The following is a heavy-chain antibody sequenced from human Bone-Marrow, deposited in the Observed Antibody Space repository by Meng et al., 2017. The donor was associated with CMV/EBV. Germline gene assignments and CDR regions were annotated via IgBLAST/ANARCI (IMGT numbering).Heavy chain of an antibody. Sequence: SVKVSCKASGGTFSSYTISWVRQAPGQGLEWMGGIIPIFGTVNYAQKFQGRVTITTDESTSTAYMELSSLRSEDTAVYYCASRLEGFLGDYYYYGMDVWGQGTTVTVSS. CDR1: GGTFSSYT. CDR2: IIPIFGTV. CDR3: ASRLEGFLGDYYYYGMDV. J-gene: IGHJ6*02. V-gene: IGHV1-69*05. D-gene: IGHD3-3*01.